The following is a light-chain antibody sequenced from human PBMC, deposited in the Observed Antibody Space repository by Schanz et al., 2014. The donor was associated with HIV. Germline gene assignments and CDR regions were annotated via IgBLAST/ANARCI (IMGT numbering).Light chain of an antibody. CDR3: QQSSSTPYT. V-gene: IGKV1-39*01. Sequence: DIQMTQSPSSLSASVGDSVTITCRASQSIHIYLNWYQQKSGKAPELLIYGASTLLSGVPSRFSGGGSGTEFTLTITRLQPDDFATYYCQQSSSTPYTFGQGTRVEIK. CDR2: GAS. J-gene: IGKJ2*01. CDR1: QSIHIY.